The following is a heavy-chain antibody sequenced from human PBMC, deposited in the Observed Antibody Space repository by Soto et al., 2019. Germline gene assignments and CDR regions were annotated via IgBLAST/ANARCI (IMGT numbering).Heavy chain of an antibody. D-gene: IGHD5-18*01. CDR1: GYTFTSYP. V-gene: IGHV1-3*01. CDR3: GRAGYTYGPPYYGMHV. CDR2: IDAGNGNT. J-gene: IGHJ6*02. Sequence: GASVKVSCKASGYTFTSYPTHWVRQAPGQRLEGMGWIDAGNGNTKYSQKFRGRVTFTTDTSASTAYMDLSSLRSEDTAVYYCGRAGYTYGPPYYGMHVWGQGTTVTVSS.